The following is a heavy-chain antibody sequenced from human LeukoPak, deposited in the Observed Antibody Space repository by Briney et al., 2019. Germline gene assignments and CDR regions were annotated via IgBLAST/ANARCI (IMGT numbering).Heavy chain of an antibody. CDR1: GGSISSSSYY. V-gene: IGHV4-39*07. CDR3: ARRGSGYPQGPFWFDP. Sequence: PSETLSLTCTVSGGSISSSSYYWGWIRQPPGKGLEWIGSIYYSGSTNYNPSLKSRVTISVDTSKNQFSLKLSSVTAADTAVYYCARRGSGYPQGPFWFDPWGQGTLVTVSS. CDR2: IYYSGST. J-gene: IGHJ5*02. D-gene: IGHD3-3*01.